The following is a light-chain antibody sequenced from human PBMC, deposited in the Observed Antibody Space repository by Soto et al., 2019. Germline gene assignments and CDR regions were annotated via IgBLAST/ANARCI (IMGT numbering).Light chain of an antibody. CDR2: NTN. CDR1: SGSASTSYY. J-gene: IGLJ3*02. CDR3: VLYMGSGISV. V-gene: IGLV8-61*01. Sequence: QTVVTQEPSFSVSPGRTVTLTCGLSSGSASTSYYPSWYQQTPGQAPRTLIYNTNTRSSGVPDRFSGSILGNKAALTITGAQADDESDYYCVLYMGSGISVFGGGTQLTVL.